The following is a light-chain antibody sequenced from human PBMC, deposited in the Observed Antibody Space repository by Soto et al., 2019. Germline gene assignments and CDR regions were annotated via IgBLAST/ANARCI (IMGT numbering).Light chain of an antibody. V-gene: IGKV1-39*01. CDR3: QQSYSTPRT. CDR1: QSISSY. Sequence: DIQMTQSPSSLSASVGDRVTITCRASQSISSYLNWYQQKPGKAPKLLIYAGSSLQSGVPSRVSGSGSGTDFTVTISRLQPEDFATYYCQQSYSTPRTVGQGTKLEIK. CDR2: AGS. J-gene: IGKJ2*01.